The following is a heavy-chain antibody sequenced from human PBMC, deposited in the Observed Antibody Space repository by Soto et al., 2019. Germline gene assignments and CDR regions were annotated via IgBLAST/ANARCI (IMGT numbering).Heavy chain of an antibody. D-gene: IGHD3-22*01. Sequence: PSETLSLTCTVSGGSISSGGYYWSWIRQHPGKGLGWIGYIYYSGSTYYNPSLKSRVTISVDTSKNQFSLKLSSVTAADTAVYYCASHYYYDSSGYWGWFDPWGQGALVTVSS. CDR1: GGSISSGGYY. CDR2: IYYSGST. V-gene: IGHV4-31*03. J-gene: IGHJ5*02. CDR3: ASHYYYDSSGYWGWFDP.